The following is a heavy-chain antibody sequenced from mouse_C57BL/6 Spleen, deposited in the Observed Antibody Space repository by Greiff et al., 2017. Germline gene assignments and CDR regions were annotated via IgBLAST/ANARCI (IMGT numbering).Heavy chain of an antibody. CDR1: GYTFTDYE. CDR2: IDPETGGT. D-gene: IGHD1-1*02. Sequence: LVESGAELVRPGASVTLSCKASGYTFTDYEMHWVKQTPVHGLEWIGAIDPETGGTAYNQKFKGKAILTADKSSSTAYMELRSLTSEDSAVYYCTRSRCGKGGHWYFDVWGTGTTVTVSS. CDR3: TRSRCGKGGHWYFDV. J-gene: IGHJ1*03. V-gene: IGHV1-15*01.